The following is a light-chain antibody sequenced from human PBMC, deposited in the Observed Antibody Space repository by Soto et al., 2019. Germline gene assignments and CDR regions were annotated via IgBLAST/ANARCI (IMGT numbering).Light chain of an antibody. V-gene: IGKV1-17*01. CDR2: AVS. CDR3: LQHHRYPQT. Sequence: DIQMTQSPSSLSASIGDRVTITCRASQGIKNDLAWYQQKPGKAPKRLIYAVSSLQSGVPSRFSGSGSETDFTLTISSLQPEDFATYYSLQHHRYPQTSGQGSKVEIX. J-gene: IGKJ1*01. CDR1: QGIKND.